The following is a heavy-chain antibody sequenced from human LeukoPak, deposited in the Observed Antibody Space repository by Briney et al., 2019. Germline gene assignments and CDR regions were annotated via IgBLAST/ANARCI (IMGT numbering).Heavy chain of an antibody. CDR1: GGSISSGGYY. J-gene: IGHJ6*03. V-gene: IGHV4-30-2*01. Sequence: PSQTLSLTCTVSGGSISSGGYYWSWIRQPPGKGLEWIGYIYHSGSTYYNLSLKSRVTISVDRSKNQFSLKLSSVTAADTAVYYCARDREAAAGSGHYYYYYMDVWGKGTTVTVSS. CDR2: IYHSGST. D-gene: IGHD6-13*01. CDR3: ARDREAAAGSGHYYYYYMDV.